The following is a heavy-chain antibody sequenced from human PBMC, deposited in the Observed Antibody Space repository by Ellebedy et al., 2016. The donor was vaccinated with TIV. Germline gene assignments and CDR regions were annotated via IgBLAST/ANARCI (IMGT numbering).Heavy chain of an antibody. CDR1: GFTFSSYA. CDR2: ISYDGSNK. CDR3: AKLVYYGSGSLSGPYDY. J-gene: IGHJ4*02. Sequence: GESLKISXAASGFTFSSYAMHWVRQAPGKGLEWVAVISYDGSNKYYADSVKGRFTISRDNSKNTLYLQMNSLRAEDTAVYYCAKLVYYGSGSLSGPYDYWGQGTLVTVSS. V-gene: IGHV3-30-3*02. D-gene: IGHD3-10*01.